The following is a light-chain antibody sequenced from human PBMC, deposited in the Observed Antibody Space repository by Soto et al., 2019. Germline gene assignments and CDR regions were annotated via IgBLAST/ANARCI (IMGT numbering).Light chain of an antibody. Sequence: EIVLTQSPATLSLSPGERATLSCRASQSVSSYLAWYQQKPGQAPRLLIYEASNRATGIPARFSGSGSGTDFILTISSLGSLSFAAYFCQQHSNEPSYTFGQGTNLEIK. CDR3: QQHSNEPSYT. V-gene: IGKV3-11*01. J-gene: IGKJ2*01. CDR2: EAS. CDR1: QSVSSY.